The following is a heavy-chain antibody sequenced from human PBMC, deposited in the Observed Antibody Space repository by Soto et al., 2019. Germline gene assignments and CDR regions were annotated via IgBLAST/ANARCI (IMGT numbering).Heavy chain of an antibody. CDR1: GFTFSSYG. Sequence: HPGGSLRLSCAASGFTFSSYGMHWVRQAPGKGLEWVAVIWYDGSNKYYADSVKGRFTISRDNSKNTLYLQMNSLRAEDTAVYYCARAYHRITMVRGFNWFDPWGQGTLVTVSS. CDR3: ARAYHRITMVRGFNWFDP. CDR2: IWYDGSNK. V-gene: IGHV3-33*01. D-gene: IGHD3-10*01. J-gene: IGHJ5*02.